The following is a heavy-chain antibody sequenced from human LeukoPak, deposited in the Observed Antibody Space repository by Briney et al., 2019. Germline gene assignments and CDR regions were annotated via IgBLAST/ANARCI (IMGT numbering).Heavy chain of an antibody. Sequence: GGSLRLSCTASGFTFNIYAMSWVRQAPGKGLEWVSSISSSGDTTYYADSVKGRFTVSRDNSKHTLDLQMNSLRAEDTAVYYCASQRETQGSKYDFDYWGQGTLVTVPS. D-gene: IGHD2-2*01. CDR3: ASQRETQGSKYDFDY. V-gene: IGHV3-23*01. CDR1: GFTFNIYA. CDR2: ISSSGDTT. J-gene: IGHJ4*02.